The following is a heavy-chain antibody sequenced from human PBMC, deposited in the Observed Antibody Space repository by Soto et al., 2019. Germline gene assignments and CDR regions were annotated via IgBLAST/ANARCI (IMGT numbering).Heavy chain of an antibody. D-gene: IGHD3-10*01. CDR2: IVVGSGNT. CDR3: AASMTYYYGSGSYPSPYYYYYYGMDV. J-gene: IGHJ6*02. V-gene: IGHV1-58*01. Sequence: SVKVSCKASGFTFTSSAVQWVRQARGQRLEWIGWIVVGSGNTNYAQKFQERVTITRDMSTSTAYMELSSLRSEDTAVYYCAASMTYYYGSGSYPSPYYYYYYGMDVWGQGTTVTVSS. CDR1: GFTFTSSA.